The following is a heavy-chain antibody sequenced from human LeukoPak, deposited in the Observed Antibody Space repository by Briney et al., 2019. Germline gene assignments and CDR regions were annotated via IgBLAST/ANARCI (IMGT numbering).Heavy chain of an antibody. V-gene: IGHV3-21*01. CDR2: ISASSAYM. D-gene: IGHD3-10*01. CDR1: GFTFSSYA. Sequence: GGSLRLSCAASGFTFSSYAMNWVRQAPGKGLEWVSSISASSAYMYYAASVKGRHTISRDNAKNSLYLQMNSLRAEDTAVYYCARDFSETLGVWGQGTLVTVSS. CDR3: ARDFSETLGV. J-gene: IGHJ4*02.